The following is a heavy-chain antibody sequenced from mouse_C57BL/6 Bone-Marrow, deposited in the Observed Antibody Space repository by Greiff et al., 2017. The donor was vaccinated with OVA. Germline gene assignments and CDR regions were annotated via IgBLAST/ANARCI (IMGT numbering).Heavy chain of an antibody. J-gene: IGHJ2*01. CDR1: GYSFTGYY. Sequence: VQLQQSGPELVKPGASVKISCKASGYSFTGYYMNWVKQSPEKSLEWIGEINPSTGGTTYNQKFKAKATLTVDKSSSTAYMQLKSLTSEDSAVYYCARSEGTGLYYFDYWGLGTTLTVSS. CDR2: INPSTGGT. D-gene: IGHD2-2*01. V-gene: IGHV1-42*01. CDR3: ARSEGTGLYYFDY.